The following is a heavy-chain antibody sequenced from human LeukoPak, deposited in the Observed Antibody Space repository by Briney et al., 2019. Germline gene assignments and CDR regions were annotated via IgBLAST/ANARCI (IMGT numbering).Heavy chain of an antibody. CDR3: ARARIQLWPYYYMDV. CDR1: GFTFRNYW. D-gene: IGHD5-18*01. J-gene: IGHJ6*03. Sequence: GGSLRLSCAASGFTFRNYWMSWVRQAPGKGLEWVANINQDGSEKYYADSVKGRFTISRDNAKNTLSLQMNSLRAEDTAMYYCARARIQLWPYYYMDVWGKGTTVTVSS. CDR2: INQDGSEK. V-gene: IGHV3-7*01.